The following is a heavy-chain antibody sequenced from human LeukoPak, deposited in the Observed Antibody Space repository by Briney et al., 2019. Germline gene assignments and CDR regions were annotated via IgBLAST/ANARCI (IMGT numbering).Heavy chain of an antibody. CDR2: MNPNSGNT. Sequence: GASVKVSCKASRYTFTSYDINWVRQATGQGLEWMGWMNPNSGNTGYAQKFQGRVTMTRNTSISTAYMELSSLRSEDTAVYYCAGGRGYYDILTGYYGYYYYYGMDVWGQGTTVTVSS. CDR3: AGGRGYYDILTGYYGYYYYYGMDV. V-gene: IGHV1-8*01. J-gene: IGHJ6*02. D-gene: IGHD3-9*01. CDR1: RYTFTSYD.